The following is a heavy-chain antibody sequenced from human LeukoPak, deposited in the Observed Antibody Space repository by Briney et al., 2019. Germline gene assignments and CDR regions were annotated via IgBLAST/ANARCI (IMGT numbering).Heavy chain of an antibody. CDR3: ARATYYYDSSGNRGAFDI. Sequence: PSETLSLTCTVSGGSISSYYWSWIRQPPGKGLEWIGYIYYSGSTNYNPSLKSRVTISVDTSKNQFSLKLSSVTAADTAVYYCARATYYYDSSGNRGAFDIWGQGTMVTVSS. CDR2: IYYSGST. J-gene: IGHJ3*02. CDR1: GGSISSYY. V-gene: IGHV4-59*01. D-gene: IGHD3-22*01.